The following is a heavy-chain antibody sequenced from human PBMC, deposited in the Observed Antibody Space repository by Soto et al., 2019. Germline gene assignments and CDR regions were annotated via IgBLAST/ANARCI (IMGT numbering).Heavy chain of an antibody. D-gene: IGHD3-22*01. CDR2: ISYDGSNK. Sequence: GGSLRLSCASSGFTFSSYAMHLVRQAPGKGLEWVAVISYDGSNKYYADSVKGRFTISRDNSKNTLYLQMNSLRAEDTAVYYCARDTYYYDSSAPTYYYYGMDVWGQGTTVTVSS. V-gene: IGHV3-30-3*01. CDR1: GFTFSSYA. J-gene: IGHJ6*02. CDR3: ARDTYYYDSSAPTYYYYGMDV.